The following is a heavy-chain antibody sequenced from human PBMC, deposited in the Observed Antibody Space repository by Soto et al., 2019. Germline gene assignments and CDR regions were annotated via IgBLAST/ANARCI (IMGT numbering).Heavy chain of an antibody. D-gene: IGHD5-12*01. V-gene: IGHV3-11*01. CDR2: ISSSGSAK. J-gene: IGHJ6*03. Sequence: QVEFVESGGGLVKPGGSLRLSCATSGFTFRDYYMTWVRQAPGKGLEWVSYISSSGSAKYYADSVKGRFTVSRDNARNSLYLQMSSLRAEDTAVYYCGGDSYGSATIDEAHYYYLDVWGKGTTVTVSS. CDR1: GFTFRDYY. CDR3: GGDSYGSATIDEAHYYYLDV.